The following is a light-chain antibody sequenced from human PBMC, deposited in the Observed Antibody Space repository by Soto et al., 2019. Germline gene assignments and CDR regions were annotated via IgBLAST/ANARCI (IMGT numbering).Light chain of an antibody. CDR2: GAS. Sequence: EIVMAQSRATLSVSPGESATLSCRASQSVSSNLAWYQQKPGQAPRLLIYGASTRATGIPARFSGSGSGTEFTLTISSLQSEDFAVYYCQQYNNCPPITFGQGTRLEIK. J-gene: IGKJ5*01. CDR3: QQYNNCPPIT. CDR1: QSVSSN. V-gene: IGKV3-15*01.